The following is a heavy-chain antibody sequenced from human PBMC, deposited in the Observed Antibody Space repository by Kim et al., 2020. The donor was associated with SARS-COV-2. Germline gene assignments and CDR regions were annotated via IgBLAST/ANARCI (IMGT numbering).Heavy chain of an antibody. CDR2: ISGDATIT. J-gene: IGHJ6*02. D-gene: IGHD3-10*02. Sequence: GGSLRLSCAASRFTSSNYWINWVRHAPGKGLVWVSRISGDATITHHADSVKGRFTLSRDNAENTVFLQMNSLRVEDTAVYYCARGMFRDGLDVWGQGTTVTVSS. CDR3: ARGMFRDGLDV. V-gene: IGHV3-74*01. CDR1: RFTSSNYW.